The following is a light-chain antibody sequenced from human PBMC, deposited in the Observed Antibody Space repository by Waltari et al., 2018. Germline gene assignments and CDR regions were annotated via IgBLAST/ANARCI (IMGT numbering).Light chain of an antibody. CDR3: QHYLRLPVT. CDR1: QSVSRA. V-gene: IGKV3-20*01. CDR2: GAS. Sequence: EIVLTQSPGTLSLSLGERATVSCRASQSVSRALAWYQQKPGQAPRLLIYGASTRATGIPDRFSGSGSGTDFRLTISRLEPDGFAVYYCQHYLRLPVTFGQGTTVEI. J-gene: IGKJ1*01.